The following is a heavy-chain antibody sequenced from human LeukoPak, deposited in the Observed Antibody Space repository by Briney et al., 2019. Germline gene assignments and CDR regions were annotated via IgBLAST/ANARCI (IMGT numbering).Heavy chain of an antibody. J-gene: IGHJ4*02. V-gene: IGHV1-46*01. CDR2: INPSGGST. CDR3: ARAFQPTIVVVPAPDY. D-gene: IGHD2-2*01. Sequence: SVKVSCKASGYTFTSYYMHWVRQAPGQGLEWMGIINPSGGSTSYAQKFQGRVTMTRDTSTSTVYMELSSLRSEDTAVYYCARAFQPTIVVVPAPDYWGQGTLVTVSS. CDR1: GYTFTSYY.